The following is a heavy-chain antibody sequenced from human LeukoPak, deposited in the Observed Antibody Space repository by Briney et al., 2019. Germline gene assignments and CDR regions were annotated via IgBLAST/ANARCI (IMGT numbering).Heavy chain of an antibody. Sequence: PGGSLRLSCAASGFTFSSYGMHWVRQAPGKGLEWVAVISYDGSNKYYADSVKGRFTISRDNSKNTLYLQMNSLRAEDTAVYYCARDGPPRWALNRYGSGSYYNTILDYWGQGTLVTVSS. V-gene: IGHV3-30*03. D-gene: IGHD3-10*01. CDR3: ARDGPPRWALNRYGSGSYYNTILDY. CDR2: ISYDGSNK. J-gene: IGHJ4*02. CDR1: GFTFSSYG.